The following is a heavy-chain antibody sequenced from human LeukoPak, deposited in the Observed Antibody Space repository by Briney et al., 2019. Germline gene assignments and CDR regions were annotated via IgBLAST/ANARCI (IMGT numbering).Heavy chain of an antibody. D-gene: IGHD3-9*01. V-gene: IGHV4-30-2*01. CDR1: GGSISSGGYS. CDR3: ARGAAYDILTGYFNWYFDL. CDR2: IYHSGST. J-gene: IGHJ2*01. Sequence: PSQTLSLTCAVSGGSISSGGYSWSWIRQPPGTGLEWIGYIYHSGSTYYNPSLKSRVTISVDRSKNQFSLKLSSVTAADTAVYYCARGAAYDILTGYFNWYFDLWGRGTLVTVSS.